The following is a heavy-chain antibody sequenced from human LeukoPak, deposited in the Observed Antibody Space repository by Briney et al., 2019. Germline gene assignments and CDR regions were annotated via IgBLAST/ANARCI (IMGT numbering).Heavy chain of an antibody. CDR1: GGSISSYY. D-gene: IGHD3-22*01. V-gene: IGHV4-59*01. CDR2: IYYSGST. CDR3: AKDRRPYDSSGYFSVGDFDY. J-gene: IGHJ4*02. Sequence: SETLSLTCTVSGGSISSYYWSWIRQPPGKGLEWIGYIYYSGSTNYNPSLKSRVTISVDTSKNQFSLKLSSVTAADTAVFYCAKDRRPYDSSGYFSVGDFDYWGQGTLVTVSS.